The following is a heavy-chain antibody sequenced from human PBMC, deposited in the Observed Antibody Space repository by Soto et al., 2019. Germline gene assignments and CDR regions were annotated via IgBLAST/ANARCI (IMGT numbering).Heavy chain of an antibody. V-gene: IGHV4-59*08. J-gene: IGHJ5*02. CDR2: IYYSGRT. CDR1: GGSIIDNY. Sequence: SETLSLTCTVSGGSIIDNYWGWIRQPPGKGLEWIGYIYYSGRTNYNPSLKSRVTISVDTSKNQFSLKLSSVTAADTAVYYCARRGDILTAYYNIWFDPWGQGTLVTVSS. D-gene: IGHD3-9*01. CDR3: ARRGDILTAYYNIWFDP.